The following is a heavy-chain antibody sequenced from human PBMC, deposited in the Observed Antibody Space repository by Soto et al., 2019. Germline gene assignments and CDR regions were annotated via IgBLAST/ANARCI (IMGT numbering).Heavy chain of an antibody. J-gene: IGHJ6*02. CDR1: GYTFTSYY. V-gene: IGHV1-46*01. CDR2: INPSGGST. D-gene: IGHD3-9*01. Sequence: ASVKVSCKASGYTFTSYYMHWVRQAPGQGLEWMGIINPSGGSTSYAQKFQGRVTMTRDTSTSTVYMELSSLRSEDTAVYYCGRDLSGPSYYYYGMDVWGQGTTVTVSS. CDR3: GRDLSGPSYYYYGMDV.